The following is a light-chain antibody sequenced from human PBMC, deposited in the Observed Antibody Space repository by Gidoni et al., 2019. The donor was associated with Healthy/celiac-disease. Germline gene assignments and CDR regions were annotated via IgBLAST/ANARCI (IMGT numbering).Light chain of an antibody. CDR3: QQYGSSPIT. J-gene: IGKJ5*01. V-gene: IGKV3D-20*01. CDR1: QSVSSSY. CDR2: DAS. Sequence: EIVLTPSPATLSSSPGERATLSCGASQSVSSSYLAWYQQKPGLAPRLLIYDASSRATGIPDRFSGSGSGTDFTLTISRLEPEDFAVYYCQQYGSSPITFGQGTRLEIK.